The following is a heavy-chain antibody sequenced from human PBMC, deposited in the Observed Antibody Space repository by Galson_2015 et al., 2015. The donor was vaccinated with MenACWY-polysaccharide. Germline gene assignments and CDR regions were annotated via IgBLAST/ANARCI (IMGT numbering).Heavy chain of an antibody. V-gene: IGHV3-7*01. CDR3: ARGHLGLGL. Sequence: SLRLSCAAYGLTFSNWWMTWVRRAPGKGLEWVASIKKDGSEKYYVDSVKGRFTISRDNAKDSLYLQMNSLRAEDTAVYFCARGHLGLGLWGQGTTVTVSS. D-gene: IGHD7-27*01. CDR1: GLTFSNWW. CDR2: IKKDGSEK. J-gene: IGHJ6*02.